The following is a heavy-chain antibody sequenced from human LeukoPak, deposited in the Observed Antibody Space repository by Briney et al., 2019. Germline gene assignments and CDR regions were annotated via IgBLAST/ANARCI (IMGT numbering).Heavy chain of an antibody. CDR3: ARDGTSTDDY. D-gene: IGHD2-2*01. V-gene: IGHV1-18*01. CDR2: ISGNPDNP. J-gene: IGHJ4*02. CDR1: GYTFSNFG. Sequence: ASVKVSCKASGYTFSNFGINWVRQAPGQGLEWIAWISGNPDNPNYGQKFQGRFTVTTDSSTSTAYMELRNLRSDDTAVYYCARDGTSTDDYWGQGTLVTVSS.